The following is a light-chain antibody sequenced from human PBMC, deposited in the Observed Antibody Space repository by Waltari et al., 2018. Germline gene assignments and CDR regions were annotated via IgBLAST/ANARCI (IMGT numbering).Light chain of an antibody. CDR2: DAS. Sequence: EIVLTQSPATLSLSPGERATLSCRASQSVSSYLAWNQQKPGQAPRLLLSDASNSATGIPARFSGSASGTDFTLTISSLEPEDFAVYYCQQRSDWPLTFGGGTKVEIK. CDR1: QSVSSY. V-gene: IGKV3-11*01. CDR3: QQRSDWPLT. J-gene: IGKJ4*01.